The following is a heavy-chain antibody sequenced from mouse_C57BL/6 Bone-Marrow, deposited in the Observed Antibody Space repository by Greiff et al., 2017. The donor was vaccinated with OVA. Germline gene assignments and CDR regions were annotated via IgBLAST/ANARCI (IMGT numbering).Heavy chain of an antibody. D-gene: IGHD1-1*01. J-gene: IGHJ3*01. CDR1: GYTFTGYW. Sequence: QVQLKQSGAELMKPGASVKLSCKATGYTFTGYWIEWVKQRPGHGLEWIGEILPGSGSTNYNEKFKGKATFTADTSSNTAYMQLSSLTTEDSAIYYCAREGTYYYGSSFAYWGQGTLVTVSA. CDR2: ILPGSGST. CDR3: AREGTYYYGSSFAY. V-gene: IGHV1-9*01.